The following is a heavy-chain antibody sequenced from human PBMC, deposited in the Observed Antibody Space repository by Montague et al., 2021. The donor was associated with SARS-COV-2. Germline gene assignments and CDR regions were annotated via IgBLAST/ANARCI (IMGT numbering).Heavy chain of an antibody. Sequence: SLRLSCAASGFTFSSYAMHWVRQAPGKGLEWVAVISYDGSNKYYADSVKGRFTISRDNSKNTLYLQVNSLRAEDTAVYYCARDLGSYYGMDVWGQGTTVTVSS. CDR2: ISYDGSNK. CDR1: GFTFSSYA. J-gene: IGHJ6*02. CDR3: ARDLGSYYGMDV. V-gene: IGHV3-30*04.